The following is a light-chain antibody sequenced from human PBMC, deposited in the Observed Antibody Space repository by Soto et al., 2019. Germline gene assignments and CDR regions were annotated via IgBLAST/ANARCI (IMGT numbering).Light chain of an antibody. CDR1: KLGDKY. CDR2: QDS. J-gene: IGLJ2*01. V-gene: IGLV3-1*01. Sequence: ELTQPPSVSVSPGQTASITCSGDKLGDKYACWYQQKPGQSPVLVIYQDSKRPSGIPERFSGSNSGNTATLTISGTQAMDEADYYCQAWDSSDVVFGGGTKLTVL. CDR3: QAWDSSDVV.